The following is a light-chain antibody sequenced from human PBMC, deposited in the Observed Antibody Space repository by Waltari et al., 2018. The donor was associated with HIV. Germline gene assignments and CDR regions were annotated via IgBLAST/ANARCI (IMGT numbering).Light chain of an antibody. J-gene: IGKJ4*01. CDR2: GAS. Sequence: VLTQSPGTLSLSPGERATLPCRPSQSVNRNYLAWYQQKPGQAPRLLIYGASSRATGIPDRFSGSGSATDFTLTISRLEPEDFAVYYCHQYGHTPLTFGGGTKVEIK. CDR3: HQYGHTPLT. CDR1: QSVNRNY. V-gene: IGKV3-20*01.